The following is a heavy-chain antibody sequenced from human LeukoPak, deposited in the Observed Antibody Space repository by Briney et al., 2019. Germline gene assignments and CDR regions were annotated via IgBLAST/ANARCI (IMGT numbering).Heavy chain of an antibody. CDR3: AREDVAPCYYYGMDV. CDR2: IYTSGST. V-gene: IGHV4-4*07. CDR1: GGSISSYY. J-gene: IGHJ6*02. Sequence: SETLSLTCTVSGGSISSYYWSWIRQPAGKGLEWIGRIYTSGSTNYNPSLKSRVTMSVDTSKNQFSPKLSSVTAADTAVYYCAREDVAPCYYYGMDVWGQGTTVTVSS.